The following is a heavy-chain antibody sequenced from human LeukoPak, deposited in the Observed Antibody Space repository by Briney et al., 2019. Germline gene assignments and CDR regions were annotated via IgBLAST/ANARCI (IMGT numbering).Heavy chain of an antibody. D-gene: IGHD6-19*01. Sequence: ASVKVSCKASGYTFTSYDINWVRQATGQGLEWMGWMNPNSGSTGYAQKFQGRVTITRNTSISTAYMELSSPRSEDTAVYYCARGRAVAGRSPLDLGYWGQGTLVTVSS. CDR1: GYTFTSYD. V-gene: IGHV1-8*03. CDR3: ARGRAVAGRSPLDLGY. CDR2: MNPNSGST. J-gene: IGHJ4*02.